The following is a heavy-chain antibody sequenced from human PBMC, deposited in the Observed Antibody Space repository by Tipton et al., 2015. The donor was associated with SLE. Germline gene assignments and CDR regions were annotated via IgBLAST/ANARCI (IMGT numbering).Heavy chain of an antibody. CDR3: ATNTRSGQSY. J-gene: IGHJ4*02. CDR2: MNPNTGNT. CDR1: GYTFTSYE. D-gene: IGHD3-3*01. V-gene: IGHV1-8*03. Sequence: QSGPEVKKPGASVKVSCKASGYTFTSYEINWVRQAPGQGLEWMGWMNPNTGNTGYAQKFQGRVTITRNTSITTGYMELSSLRSGDAAVYFCATNTRSGQSYWGQGTLVTVSS.